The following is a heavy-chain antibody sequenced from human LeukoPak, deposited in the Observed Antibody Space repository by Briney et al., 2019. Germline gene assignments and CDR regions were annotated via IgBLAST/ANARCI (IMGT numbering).Heavy chain of an antibody. CDR2: IIPICGTA. D-gene: IGHD4-11*01. J-gene: IGHJ6*02. CDR3: ARYTVTTYYYYYYGMDV. Sequence: SVKVSCKASGVTFSSYAISWVRQAPGQGLEWMGGIIPICGTANYAQKFQGRVTITADESTSTAYMELSSLRSEDTAVYYCARYTVTTYYYYYYGMDVWGQGTTVTVSS. CDR1: GVTFSSYA. V-gene: IGHV1-69*13.